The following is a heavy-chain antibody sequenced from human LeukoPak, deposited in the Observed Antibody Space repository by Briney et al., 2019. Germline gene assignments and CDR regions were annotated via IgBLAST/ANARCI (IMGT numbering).Heavy chain of an antibody. Sequence: SETLSLPCTVSGGYNSWYYGSWIRQSPGKGLEWIGYIYYSGSTNYNPSLKSRVTISVDTSKNQFSLKLSSVTAADTAVYYCARPRFLEWYFYYCGQGTLVTVSS. J-gene: IGHJ4*02. CDR2: IYYSGST. V-gene: IGHV4-59*08. CDR1: GGYNSWYY. CDR3: ARPRFLEWYFYY. D-gene: IGHD3-3*01.